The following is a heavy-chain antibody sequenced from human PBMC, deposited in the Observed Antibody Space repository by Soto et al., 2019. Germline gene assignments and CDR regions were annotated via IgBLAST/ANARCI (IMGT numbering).Heavy chain of an antibody. Sequence: ASVKVSCKASGYSFTAYYIHWVRQAPGQGLEWMGIINPSVGNARYTQNFQGRVTMTRDTSTNSVYLELSSLRSDDTAVYYCAKSILTGHEYYYGMDVWGQGTTVTVSS. D-gene: IGHD3-9*01. CDR3: AKSILTGHEYYYGMDV. V-gene: IGHV1-46*01. CDR2: INPSVGNA. J-gene: IGHJ6*02. CDR1: GYSFTAYY.